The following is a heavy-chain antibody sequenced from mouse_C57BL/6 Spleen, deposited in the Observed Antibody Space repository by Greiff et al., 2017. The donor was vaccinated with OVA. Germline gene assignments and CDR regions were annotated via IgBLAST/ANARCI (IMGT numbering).Heavy chain of an antibody. J-gene: IGHJ4*01. CDR1: GFNIKNTY. CDR2: IDPAIGNT. D-gene: IGHD1-1*01. CDR3: ALYGSSHYYAMDY. V-gene: IGHV14-3*01. Sequence: VQLQQSVAELVRPGASVKLSCTASGFNIKNTYMHWVKQRPEQGLEWIGRIDPAIGNTKYAPKFQGKATITAATSSNTAYLQLSSLSSEDTAIYYCALYGSSHYYAMDYWGQGTSVTVSS.